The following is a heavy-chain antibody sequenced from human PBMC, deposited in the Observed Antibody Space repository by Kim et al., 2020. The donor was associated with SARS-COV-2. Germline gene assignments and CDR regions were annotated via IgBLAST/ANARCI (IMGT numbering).Heavy chain of an antibody. CDR2: IYYSGST. Sequence: SETLSLTCTVSGGSISSGGYYWSWIRQHPGKGLEWIGYIYYSGSTYYNPSLKSRVTISVDTSKNQFSLKLSSVTAADTAVYYCATRLWFGEFFMGMDVWGQGTTVTVSS. CDR3: ATRLWFGEFFMGMDV. V-gene: IGHV4-31*03. CDR1: GGSISSGGYY. J-gene: IGHJ6*02. D-gene: IGHD3-10*01.